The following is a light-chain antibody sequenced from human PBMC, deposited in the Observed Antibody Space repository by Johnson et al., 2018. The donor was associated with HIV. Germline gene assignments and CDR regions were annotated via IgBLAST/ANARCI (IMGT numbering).Light chain of an antibody. J-gene: IGLJ1*01. CDR1: SSNIGSNT. V-gene: IGLV1-51*02. CDR3: GTWDSSLSAYS. CDR2: ESN. Sequence: QPVLTQPPSVSAAPGQKVTISCSGSSSNIGSNTVNWYQQLPGTAPKLLIYESNKRPSGIPDRFSGSKSGTSATLGITGLQTGDEADYYCGTWDSSLSAYSFGTGTKVTVL.